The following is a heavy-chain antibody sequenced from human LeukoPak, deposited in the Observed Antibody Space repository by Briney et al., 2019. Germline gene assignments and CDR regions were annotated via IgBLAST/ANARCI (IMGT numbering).Heavy chain of an antibody. CDR3: ASGDYGGNPAAETHFDY. D-gene: IGHD4-23*01. J-gene: IGHJ4*02. V-gene: IGHV5-51*01. CDR1: GYRFTSYW. CDR2: IYPGDSDT. Sequence: GESLKISCKGSGYRFTSYWIGWVRQMPGKGLEWMGIIYPGDSDTRYSPSFQGQVTISADKSISTAYLQWSSLKASDTAMYYCASGDYGGNPAAETHFDYWGQGTLVTVSS.